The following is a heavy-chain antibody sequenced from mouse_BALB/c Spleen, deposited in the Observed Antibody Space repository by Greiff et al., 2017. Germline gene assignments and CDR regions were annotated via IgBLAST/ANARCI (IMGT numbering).Heavy chain of an antibody. D-gene: IGHD1-1*01. CDR2: IWSGGST. Sequence: VQLQQSGPGLVQPSQSLSITCTVSGFSLTSYGVHWVRQSPGKGLEWLGVIWSGGSTDYNAAFISRLSISKDNSKSQVFFKMNSLQADDTAIYDCARSGGSYGGDAMDYWGQGTSVTVSS. V-gene: IGHV2-4-1*01. CDR1: GFSLTSYG. J-gene: IGHJ4*01. CDR3: ARSGGSYGGDAMDY.